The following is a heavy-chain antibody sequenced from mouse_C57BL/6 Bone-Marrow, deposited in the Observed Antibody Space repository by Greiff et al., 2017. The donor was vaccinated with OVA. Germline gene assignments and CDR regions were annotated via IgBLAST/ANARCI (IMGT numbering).Heavy chain of an antibody. D-gene: IGHD4-1*01. CDR1: GYTFTSYG. CDR3: ARDETGRGDY. CDR2: IYIGNGYT. Sequence: EVKLVESGAELVRPGSSVKMSCKTSGYTFTSYGINWVKQRPGQGLEWIGYIYIGNGYTAYNEKFKGKATLTSDTSSSTAYMQLSSLTSEDSAIYFCARDETGRGDYWGQGTSVIVSS. J-gene: IGHJ4*01. V-gene: IGHV1-58*01.